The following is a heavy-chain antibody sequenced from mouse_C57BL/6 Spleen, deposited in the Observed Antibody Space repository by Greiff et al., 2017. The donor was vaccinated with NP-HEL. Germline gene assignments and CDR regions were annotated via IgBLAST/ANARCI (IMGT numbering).Heavy chain of an antibody. J-gene: IGHJ3*01. CDR1: GFTFSDYY. Sequence: EVKLMESEGGLVQPGSSIKLSCTASGFTFSDYYMAWVRQVPEKGLEWVANINYDGSSTYYLDSLKSRFIISRDNAKNILYLQMSSLKSEDTATYYCARGGDWFAYWGQGTLVTVSA. CDR2: INYDGSST. V-gene: IGHV5-16*01. CDR3: ARGGDWFAY.